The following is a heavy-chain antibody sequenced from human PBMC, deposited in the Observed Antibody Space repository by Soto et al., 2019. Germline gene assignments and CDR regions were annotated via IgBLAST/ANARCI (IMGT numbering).Heavy chain of an antibody. CDR2: ISGTSDYI. CDR3: ARDHRYCSGSSCRPYYYYYGMDV. J-gene: IGHJ6*02. Sequence: PGGSLRLSCAASGLTFSGYSMNGGRQAPGRGLEWVAAISGTSDYIYYADSVKGRFTISRDNAKTSLYIQMNSLRAEDTAVYYCARDHRYCSGSSCRPYYYYYGMDVWGQGTTVTVSS. D-gene: IGHD2-15*01. CDR1: GLTFSGYS. V-gene: IGHV3-21*01.